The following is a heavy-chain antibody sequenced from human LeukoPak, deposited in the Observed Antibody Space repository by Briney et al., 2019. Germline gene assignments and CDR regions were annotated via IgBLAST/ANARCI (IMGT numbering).Heavy chain of an antibody. CDR2: ISGSGGST. Sequence: GGSLRLSCAASGFTFSSYGMHWVRQAPGKGLEWVSAISGSGGSTYYADSVKGRFTISRDNSKNTLYLQMNSLRAEDTAVYYCAKDSVGYSYGAFDSWGQGTLVTVSS. CDR1: GFTFSSYG. V-gene: IGHV3-23*01. J-gene: IGHJ4*02. D-gene: IGHD5-18*01. CDR3: AKDSVGYSYGAFDS.